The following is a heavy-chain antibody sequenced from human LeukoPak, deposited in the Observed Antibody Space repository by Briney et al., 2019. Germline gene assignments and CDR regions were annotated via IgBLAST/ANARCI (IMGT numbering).Heavy chain of an antibody. CDR3: ARVSYCGGDCYSGDLDY. V-gene: IGHV3-21*01. J-gene: IGHJ4*02. CDR1: GFTFSSYS. CDR2: ISTSSSYI. D-gene: IGHD2-21*02. Sequence: GGSLRLSCAASGFTFSSYSMNWVRQAPGKGLEWVSFISTSSSYIYHADSVKGRFTISRDNAKNSLYLQMNSLRAEDTAVYYCARVSYCGGDCYSGDLDYWGQGTLVTVSS.